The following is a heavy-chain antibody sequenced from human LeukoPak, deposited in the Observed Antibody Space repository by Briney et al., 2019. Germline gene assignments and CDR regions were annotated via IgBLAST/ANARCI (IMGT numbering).Heavy chain of an antibody. CDR1: GDSISSRDYY. CDR2: IYYSGST. Sequence: PSETLSLTCTVSGDSISSRDYYWSWLRQPPGKGQEWIGYIYYSGSTSYNPSLKSRVTISVDTSKNQFSLRLSPVTAADTAVYYCARLANSPDYYYYMDVWGKGTTVTVSS. CDR3: ARLANSPDYYYYMDV. J-gene: IGHJ6*03. V-gene: IGHV4-30-4*08. D-gene: IGHD3-3*02.